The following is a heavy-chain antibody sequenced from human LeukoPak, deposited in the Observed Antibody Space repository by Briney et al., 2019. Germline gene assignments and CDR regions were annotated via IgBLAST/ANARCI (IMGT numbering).Heavy chain of an antibody. CDR2: IYYSRTT. D-gene: IGHD3-3*01. J-gene: IGHJ4*02. CDR3: ARDPRAFGVGGGYFDY. V-gene: IGHV4-59*01. Sequence: PSETLSLTCTVSGGSISNDYWNWVRQPPGKGREGVGYIYYSRTTNYTPSLKRRVTISVHTSKTQFSLNLSSVTAADTAVYYCARDPRAFGVGGGYFDYWGQGTLVTVSS. CDR1: GGSISNDY.